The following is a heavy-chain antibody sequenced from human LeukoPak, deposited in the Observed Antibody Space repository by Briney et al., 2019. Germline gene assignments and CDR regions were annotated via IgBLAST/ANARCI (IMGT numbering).Heavy chain of an antibody. D-gene: IGHD6-6*01. Sequence: SETLSLTCAVYGGSFSGYYWSWTRQPPGKGLEWIGEINHSGSTNYNPSLKSRVTISVDTSKNQFSLKLSSVTAADTAVYYCARGVGYSSSRGDYWGQGTLVTVSS. V-gene: IGHV4-34*01. CDR2: INHSGST. CDR3: ARGVGYSSSRGDY. J-gene: IGHJ4*02. CDR1: GGSFSGYY.